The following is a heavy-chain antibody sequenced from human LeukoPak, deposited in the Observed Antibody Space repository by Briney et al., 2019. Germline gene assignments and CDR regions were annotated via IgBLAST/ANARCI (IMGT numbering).Heavy chain of an antibody. CDR1: GYTFIGYY. Sequence: ASVKVSCKTSGYTFIGYYMNWVRQAPGQGLEWMGWINPNSGGTNYAQNFQGRVTMTRDTSISTAYMELSRLRSDDTAVYYCARDSDYGDSFDYWGQGTLVTLSS. D-gene: IGHD4-17*01. CDR2: INPNSGGT. CDR3: ARDSDYGDSFDY. J-gene: IGHJ4*02. V-gene: IGHV1-2*02.